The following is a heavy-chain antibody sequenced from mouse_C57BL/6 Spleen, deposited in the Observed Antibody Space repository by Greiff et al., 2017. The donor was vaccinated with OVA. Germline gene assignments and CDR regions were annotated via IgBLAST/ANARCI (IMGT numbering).Heavy chain of an antibody. J-gene: IGHJ4*01. Sequence: QVQLQQSGAELVRPGASVTLSCKASGYTFTDYEMHWVKQTPVHGLEWIGAIDPETGGTAYNQKFKGKAILTADKSSSTAYMELRSLTSEDSAVYYCTREGQKASAYYYAMDYWGQGTSVTVSS. CDR3: TREGQKASAYYYAMDY. CDR2: IDPETGGT. CDR1: GYTFTDYE. D-gene: IGHD3-1*01. V-gene: IGHV1-15*01.